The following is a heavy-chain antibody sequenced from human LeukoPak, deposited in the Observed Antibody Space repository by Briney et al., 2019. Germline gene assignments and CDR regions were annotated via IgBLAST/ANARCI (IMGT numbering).Heavy chain of an antibody. CDR1: GFTFSSYG. D-gene: IGHD5-24*01. CDR3: ARVTRTATII. Sequence: GGSLRLSCGASGFTFSSYGMHWVRQAPGKGLEWVSVISNDGGKKSYADSVKGRIIISRDNSKNTVYLQMSSLRPEDTAVYYCARVTRTATIIWGPGTQVTVSS. V-gene: IGHV3-30*19. J-gene: IGHJ4*02. CDR2: ISNDGGKK.